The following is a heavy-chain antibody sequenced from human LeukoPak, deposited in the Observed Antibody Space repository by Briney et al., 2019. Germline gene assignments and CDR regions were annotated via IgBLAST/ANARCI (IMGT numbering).Heavy chain of an antibody. Sequence: ASVKVSCKASGGTFSSYAISWVRQAPGQGLEWMGGIIPIFGTANYAQKFQGRVTITADESTSTAYMELSSLRSEDTAVYYCASKAGWGGYLAAYYYYGMDVWGQGTTVTVSS. V-gene: IGHV1-69*13. CDR2: IIPIFGTA. D-gene: IGHD3-3*01. J-gene: IGHJ6*02. CDR1: GGTFSSYA. CDR3: ASKAGWGGYLAAYYYYGMDV.